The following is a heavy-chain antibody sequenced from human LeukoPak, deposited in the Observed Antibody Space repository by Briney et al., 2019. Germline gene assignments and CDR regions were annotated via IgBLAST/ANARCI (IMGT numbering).Heavy chain of an antibody. Sequence: GGSLRLSCAASGFTFSSYAMSWVRQAPGKGLEWVSAISGSGGSTYYADSVKGRFTISRDNSKNTLYLQMNSLRAEDTAVYYCARVHQLLFVFDYWGQGTLVTVSS. CDR2: ISGSGGST. V-gene: IGHV3-23*01. J-gene: IGHJ4*02. D-gene: IGHD2-2*01. CDR1: GFTFSSYA. CDR3: ARVHQLLFVFDY.